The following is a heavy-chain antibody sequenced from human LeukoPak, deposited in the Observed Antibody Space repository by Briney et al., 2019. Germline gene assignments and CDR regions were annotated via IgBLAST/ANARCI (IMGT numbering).Heavy chain of an antibody. D-gene: IGHD6-13*01. Sequence: VASVKVSCKASGYTFTGYYMHWVRQAPGQGLEWMGWINPNSGGTNYAQKFQGRVTMTRDTSISTAYMELRSLRSDDTAVYYCARGSGIAAAGTIDPWGQGTLVTVSS. CDR3: ARGSGIAAAGTIDP. V-gene: IGHV1-2*02. CDR1: GYTFTGYY. J-gene: IGHJ5*02. CDR2: INPNSGGT.